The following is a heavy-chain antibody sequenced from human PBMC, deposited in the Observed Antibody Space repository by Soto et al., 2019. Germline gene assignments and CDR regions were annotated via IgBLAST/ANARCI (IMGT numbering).Heavy chain of an antibody. Sequence: SLTCTVSGGSISSSSYYWGWIRQPPGKGLEWIGSIYYSGSTYYNPSLKSRVTISVDTSKNQFSLKLSSVTAADTAVYYCARRYGDYNYWGQGTLVTVSS. D-gene: IGHD4-17*01. V-gene: IGHV4-39*01. J-gene: IGHJ4*02. CDR1: GGSISSSSYY. CDR3: ARRYGDYNY. CDR2: IYYSGST.